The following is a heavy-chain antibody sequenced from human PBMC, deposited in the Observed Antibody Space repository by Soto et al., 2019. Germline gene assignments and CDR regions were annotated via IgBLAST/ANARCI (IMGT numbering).Heavy chain of an antibody. CDR3: ARSGVVVTALDY. Sequence: QVQLVQSGAEEKKPGASVKVSCKASGYTFTSYAMHWVRQAPGQRLEWMGWINAGNGNTKYSQKFQGRVTITRDTYESTAYKELSSLKSEDTAVYYVARSGVVVTALDYWGQGTLVTVSS. J-gene: IGHJ4*02. CDR2: INAGNGNT. V-gene: IGHV1-3*05. CDR1: GYTFTSYA. D-gene: IGHD2-21*02.